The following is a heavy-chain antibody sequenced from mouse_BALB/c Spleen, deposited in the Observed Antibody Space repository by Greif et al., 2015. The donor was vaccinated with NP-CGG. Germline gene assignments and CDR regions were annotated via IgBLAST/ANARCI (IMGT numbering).Heavy chain of an antibody. CDR1: GYTFSSYW. J-gene: IGHJ4*01. CDR3: ARQDYDYEGAIDY. V-gene: IGHV1-9*01. Sequence: QVQLKESGAELMKPGASVKISCKATGYTFSSYWIEWVKQRPGHGLEWIGEILPGSGSTNYNEKFKGKATFTADTSSNTAYMQLSSLASEDSAVYYCARQDYDYEGAIDYWGQGTSVTVSS. CDR2: ILPGSGST. D-gene: IGHD2-4*01.